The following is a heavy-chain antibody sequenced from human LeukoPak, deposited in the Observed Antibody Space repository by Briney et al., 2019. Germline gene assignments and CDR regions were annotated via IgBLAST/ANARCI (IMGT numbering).Heavy chain of an antibody. CDR1: GYTFTSYA. D-gene: IGHD3-3*01. Sequence: ASVKVSCKASGYTFTSYAMHWVRQAPGQRLEWMGWINAGNGNTEYSQKFQGRVTITRDTSASTAYMELSSLRSEDTAVYYCARSGLEWFNWFDPWGQGTLVTVSS. CDR3: ARSGLEWFNWFDP. CDR2: INAGNGNT. J-gene: IGHJ5*02. V-gene: IGHV1-3*01.